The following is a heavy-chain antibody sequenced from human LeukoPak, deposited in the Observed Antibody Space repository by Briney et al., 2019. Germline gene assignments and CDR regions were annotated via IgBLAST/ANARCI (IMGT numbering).Heavy chain of an antibody. CDR3: ANHDYGDYLRYYYMDV. Sequence: GGSLRLSCAASGFTLSSYAMSWVRQAPGKGLEWVAFIRYDGSNKYYADSVKGRFTISRDNSKNTLYLQMNSLRAEDTAVYYCANHDYGDYLRYYYMDVWGKGTTVTISS. J-gene: IGHJ6*03. V-gene: IGHV3-30*02. CDR1: GFTLSSYA. CDR2: IRYDGSNK. D-gene: IGHD4-17*01.